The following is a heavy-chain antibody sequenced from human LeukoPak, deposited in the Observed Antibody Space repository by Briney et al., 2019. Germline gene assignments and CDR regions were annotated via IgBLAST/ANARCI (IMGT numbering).Heavy chain of an antibody. D-gene: IGHD1-26*01. CDR3: ARESSGTYYLKQ. CDR1: GFTFSYSY. CDR2: ISSRGDST. Sequence: PGGSLGLSCAASGFTFSYSYMNWIRQAPGNGPEWVSSISSRGDSTNYADSVKGRFTISRDNAKNSLYLQINSLRAEDTAVYYCARESSGTYYLKQWGQGTLVTVYS. J-gene: IGHJ4*02. V-gene: IGHV3-11*05.